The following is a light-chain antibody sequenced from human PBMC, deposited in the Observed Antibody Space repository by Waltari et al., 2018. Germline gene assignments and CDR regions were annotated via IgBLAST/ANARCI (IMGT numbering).Light chain of an antibody. V-gene: IGLV2-14*03. CDR2: EVL. CDR1: IRAIGDYNY. CDR3: ASYAGTNPYV. J-gene: IGLJ1*01. Sequence: QSTLTQPASVSGSPGQSITISCTGSIRAIGDYNYVSRFQQHPDKVPKLLIYEVLNQPSGVSARFAGSKSGTTAFLTISGLQTDDEASYYCASYAGTNPYVFGTGT.